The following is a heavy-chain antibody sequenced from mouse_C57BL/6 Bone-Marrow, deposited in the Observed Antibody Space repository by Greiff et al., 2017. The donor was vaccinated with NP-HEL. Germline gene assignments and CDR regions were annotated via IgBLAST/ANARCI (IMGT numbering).Heavy chain of an antibody. D-gene: IGHD2-4*01. Sequence: EVQRVESGGGLVKPGGSLKLSCAASGFTFSSYAMSWVRQTPEKRLEWVATISDGGSYTYYPDNVKGRFTISRDNAKNNLYPQMSHLKSEDTAMYYCAREGDDYEAFDYWGQGTTLTVSS. CDR1: GFTFSSYA. CDR2: ISDGGSYT. V-gene: IGHV5-4*01. CDR3: AREGDDYEAFDY. J-gene: IGHJ2*01.